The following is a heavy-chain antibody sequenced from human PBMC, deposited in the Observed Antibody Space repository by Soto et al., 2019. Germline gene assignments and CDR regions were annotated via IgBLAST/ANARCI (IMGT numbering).Heavy chain of an antibody. J-gene: IGHJ4*02. CDR1: GFRFSEKS. V-gene: IGHV3-21*01. D-gene: IGHD3-10*01. CDR3: ASGGFTMLRGVNPGDFDS. CDR2: ISTMNTYI. Sequence: PGGSLRLSCTGSGFRFSEKSMNWVRQAPGKGLEWVSSISTMNTYIYYADSVRGRFTISRDNAKNSLYLQMNSLTAEDTAVYFCASGGFTMLRGVNPGDFDSWGQGTLVTVSS.